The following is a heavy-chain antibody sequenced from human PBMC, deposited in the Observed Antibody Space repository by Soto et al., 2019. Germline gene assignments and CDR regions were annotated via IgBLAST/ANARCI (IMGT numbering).Heavy chain of an antibody. D-gene: IGHD3-10*01. CDR2: IKQDGSEK. CDR3: ARDEWFGVSYGMDV. Sequence: ESGGGLVQPGGSLRLSCAASGFTFSSYWMSWVRQAPGKGLEWVANIKQDGSEKYYVDSVKGRFTISRDNSKNTLYLQMNSLRAEDTAVYYCARDEWFGVSYGMDVWGQGTTVTVSS. CDR1: GFTFSSYW. V-gene: IGHV3-7*03. J-gene: IGHJ6*02.